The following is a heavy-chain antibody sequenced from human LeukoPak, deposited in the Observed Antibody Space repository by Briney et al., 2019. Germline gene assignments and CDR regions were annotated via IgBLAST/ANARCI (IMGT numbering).Heavy chain of an antibody. CDR3: ARDQQEYYDFWSGPGY. D-gene: IGHD3-3*01. CDR2: INSDGSST. J-gene: IGHJ4*02. V-gene: IGHV3-74*01. Sequence: GGSLRPSCAASGFTFSSYWMHWVRQAPGKGLVWVSRINSDGSSTSYADSVKGRFTISRDNAKNTLYLQMNSLRAEDTAVYYCARDQQEYYDFWSGPGYWGQGTLVTVSS. CDR1: GFTFSSYW.